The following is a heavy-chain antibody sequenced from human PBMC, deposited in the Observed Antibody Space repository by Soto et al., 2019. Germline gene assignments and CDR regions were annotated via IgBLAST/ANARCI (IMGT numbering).Heavy chain of an antibody. CDR2: ISAYNGNT. D-gene: IGHD3-22*01. V-gene: IGHV1-18*01. J-gene: IGHJ1*01. CDR1: GYRFGDYG. Sequence: QVRLVQSGAEVKKPGASVKVSCRASGYRFGDYGISWVRQAAGRGFEWMGWISAYNGNTQYAQSLQGRVSMTTDTSSRTSYLXLRSLRSDDTAVYYCARDAYYDSSGYEYVGKYFQYWGQGTLVIVSS. CDR3: ARDAYYDSSGYEYVGKYFQY.